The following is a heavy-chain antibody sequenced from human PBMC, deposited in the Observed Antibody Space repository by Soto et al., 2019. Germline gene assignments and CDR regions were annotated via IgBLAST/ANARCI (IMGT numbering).Heavy chain of an antibody. CDR3: EFLDTVISFDH. J-gene: IGHJ4*02. CDR2: ISYAGSNK. D-gene: IGHD4-17*01. CDR1: GFTFSSYS. V-gene: IGHV3-30-3*01. Sequence: QVQLVESGGGVVQPGRSLRLSCAASGFTFSSYSMHWVRQAPGKGLEWVAVISYAGSNKYYADSVKGRFTISRDNSKKTLFLQMDSLRPEDTAVYYCEFLDTVISFDHWGQGTLVTVSS.